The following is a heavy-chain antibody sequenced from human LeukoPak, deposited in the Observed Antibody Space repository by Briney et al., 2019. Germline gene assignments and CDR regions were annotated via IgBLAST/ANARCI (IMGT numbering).Heavy chain of an antibody. D-gene: IGHD2-2*02. V-gene: IGHV1-69*04. Sequence: SVKVSCKASGGTFSSYAISWVRQAPGQGLEWMGRIIPILGIANYAQKFQGRVTITADKSTSTAYLELSSLRSEDTAVYYCARDVPAAIPTYYFDYWGQGTLVTVSS. J-gene: IGHJ4*02. CDR3: ARDVPAAIPTYYFDY. CDR1: GGTFSSYA. CDR2: IIPILGIA.